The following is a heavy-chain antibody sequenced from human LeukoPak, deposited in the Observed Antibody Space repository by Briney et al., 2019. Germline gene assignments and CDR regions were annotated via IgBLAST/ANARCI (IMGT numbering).Heavy chain of an antibody. CDR1: GFPFRSYS. CDR3: ARDLHSYGY. Sequence: GGPLRLSCAPSGFPFRSYSMNWVREARGKGLEGVSYISSSSSTIYYADSERGRFTISRDNAKNSLYLQMNSRRAEDTAVYYWARDLHSYGYWGQGTLVTVSS. V-gene: IGHV3-48*01. J-gene: IGHJ4*02. CDR2: ISSSSSTI. D-gene: IGHD5-18*01.